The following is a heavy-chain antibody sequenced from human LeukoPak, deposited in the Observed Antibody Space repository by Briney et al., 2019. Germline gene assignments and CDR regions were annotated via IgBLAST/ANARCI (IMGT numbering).Heavy chain of an antibody. CDR3: ARDRRLDYYYYMDV. Sequence: GGSLRLSCAASGFTFRTYWMSWVRQAPGKGREWVANIKQEGRENYSVDSVKGRFTISRENAKNSLYLQMNSLRAEDTAVYYCARDRRLDYYYYMDVWGKGTTVTVSS. CDR2: IKQEGREN. CDR1: GFTFRTYW. V-gene: IGHV3-7*01. J-gene: IGHJ6*03.